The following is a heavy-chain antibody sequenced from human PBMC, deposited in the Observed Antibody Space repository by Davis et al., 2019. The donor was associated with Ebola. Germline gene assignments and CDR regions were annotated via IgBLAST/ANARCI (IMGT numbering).Heavy chain of an antibody. V-gene: IGHV3-9*01. CDR3: AKGRGGSIAASLNY. D-gene: IGHD6-13*01. Sequence: SLKISCAASGFTFDDYGMHWVRQAPGKGLEWISGISWNTNVTGYADSVRGRFTISRDNAKNSVFLQMNSLRVEDAALYYCAKGRGGSIAASLNYWGQGTLITVSS. J-gene: IGHJ4*02. CDR2: ISWNTNVT. CDR1: GFTFDDYG.